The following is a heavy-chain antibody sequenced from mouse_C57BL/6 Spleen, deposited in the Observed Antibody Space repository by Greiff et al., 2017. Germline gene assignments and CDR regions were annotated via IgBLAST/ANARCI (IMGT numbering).Heavy chain of an antibody. Sequence: QVHLQQFGAELVKPGASVTMSCIAPGYTFTTYSIEWMTQNHGKSLEWIGNFHLYNDDTKYNEKFKGKATLTVEKSSSTVYLELSRLTSDDSAVYYCARALTGGYFDYWGQGTTLTVSS. CDR2: FHLYNDDT. D-gene: IGHD4-1*01. V-gene: IGHV1-47*01. CDR1: GYTFTTYS. CDR3: ARALTGGYFDY. J-gene: IGHJ2*01.